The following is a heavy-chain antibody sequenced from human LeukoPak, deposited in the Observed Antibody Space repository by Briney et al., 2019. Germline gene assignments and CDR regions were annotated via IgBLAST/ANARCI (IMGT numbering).Heavy chain of an antibody. V-gene: IGHV1-8*01. CDR1: GYTFTSYD. Sequence: ASVKVSCKASGYTFTSYDISWVRQATGQGLEWMGWMNPNSGNTGYAQKFQGRVTMTRNTSISTAYMELSSLRSEDTAVYYCARTRGAARRIYYYYYMDVWGKGTTVTVSS. D-gene: IGHD6-6*01. J-gene: IGHJ6*03. CDR3: ARTRGAARRIYYYYYMDV. CDR2: MNPNSGNT.